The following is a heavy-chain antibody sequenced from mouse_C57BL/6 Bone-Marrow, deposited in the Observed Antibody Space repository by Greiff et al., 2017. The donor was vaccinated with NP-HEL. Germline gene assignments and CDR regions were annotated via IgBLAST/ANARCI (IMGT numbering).Heavy chain of an antibody. V-gene: IGHV1-69*01. CDR3: ARIYDGYYGFDY. CDR1: GYTFTSYW. CDR2: IDPSDSYT. D-gene: IGHD2-3*01. Sequence: VQLQQSGAELVMPGASVKLSCKASGYTFTSYWMHWVKQRPGQGLEWIGEIDPSDSYTNYNQKFKGKSTLTGDKSSSTAYMQLSSRTSEDSAVYYCARIYDGYYGFDYWGQGTTLTVSS. J-gene: IGHJ2*01.